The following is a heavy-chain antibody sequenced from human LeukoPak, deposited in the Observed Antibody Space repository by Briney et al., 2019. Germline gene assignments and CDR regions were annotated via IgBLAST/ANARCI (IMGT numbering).Heavy chain of an antibody. CDR1: GYTFTSYG. D-gene: IGHD3-16*02. CDR2: ISAYNGNT. CDR3: ARDMVTFAGVLVTDC. V-gene: IGHV1-18*01. Sequence: ASVKVSCKASGYTFTSYGISWVRQAPGQGLEWMGWISAYNGNTNYAQKLQGRVTMTTDTSTSTAYMELRSLRSDDTAVYYCARDMVTFAGVLVTDCWGQGTLVTVSS. J-gene: IGHJ4*02.